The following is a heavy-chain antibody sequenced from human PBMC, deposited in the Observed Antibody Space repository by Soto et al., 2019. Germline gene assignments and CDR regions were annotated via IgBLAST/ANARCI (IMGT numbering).Heavy chain of an antibody. CDR1: GFTVSSNY. CDR2: IYSGGST. J-gene: IGHJ4*02. CDR3: ARGPHLDFLDY. V-gene: IGHV3-53*04. D-gene: IGHD3-3*01. Sequence: EVQLVESGGGLVQPGGSLRLSCAASGFTVSSNYMSWVRQAPGKGLEWVSDIYSGGSTYYADSVKGRFTISRHNSKNTLYLQMNSLRAEDTAVYYCARGPHLDFLDYWGQGTLVTVSS.